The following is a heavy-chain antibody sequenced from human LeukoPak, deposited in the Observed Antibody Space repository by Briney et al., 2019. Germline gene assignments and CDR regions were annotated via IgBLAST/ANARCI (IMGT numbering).Heavy chain of an antibody. D-gene: IGHD2-15*01. J-gene: IGHJ6*02. CDR1: GGSITNNY. Sequence: SETLSLTCTVSGGSITNNYWSWIRQPPGKGLEWIGYIYYSGSTNYNPSLKSRVTMSLDTSKNQLSLKLSSVTAADTAVYYCARESGCSGGSCYSSRGGYGMDVWGQGTTVTVSS. CDR2: IYYSGST. CDR3: ARESGCSGGSCYSSRGGYGMDV. V-gene: IGHV4-59*01.